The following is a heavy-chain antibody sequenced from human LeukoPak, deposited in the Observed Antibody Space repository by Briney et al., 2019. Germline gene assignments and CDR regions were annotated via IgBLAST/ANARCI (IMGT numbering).Heavy chain of an antibody. J-gene: IGHJ4*02. CDR2: TYYSGST. CDR3: ASPSTVTYDY. CDR1: GGSISSGGYY. Sequence: SQTLSLTCSVSGGSISSGGYYWTWIRQPPGKGLEWIGSTYYSGSTYYNPSLKSRVTISVDTSQNQFSLRLYSVTAADTAVYYCASPSTVTYDYWGQGTLVTVSS. V-gene: IGHV4-30-2*03. D-gene: IGHD4-17*01.